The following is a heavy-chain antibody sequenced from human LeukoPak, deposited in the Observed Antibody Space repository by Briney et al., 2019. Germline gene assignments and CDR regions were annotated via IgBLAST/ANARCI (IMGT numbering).Heavy chain of an antibody. CDR2: IIPILGIA. CDR3: AKDISVSSGDMDV. Sequence: SVKVSCKASGGTFSSYAISWVRQAPGQGLEWMGRIIPILGIANYAQKFQGRVTITADKSTSTAYMELSSLRSEDTAVYYCAKDISVSSGDMDVWGQGTTVTVSS. V-gene: IGHV1-69*04. D-gene: IGHD2-15*01. J-gene: IGHJ6*02. CDR1: GGTFSSYA.